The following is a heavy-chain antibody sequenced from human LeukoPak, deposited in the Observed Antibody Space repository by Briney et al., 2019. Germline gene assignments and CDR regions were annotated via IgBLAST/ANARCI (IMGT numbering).Heavy chain of an antibody. J-gene: IGHJ3*02. CDR3: ARGGSYLSAFDI. Sequence: PGGSLRLSCAASGFTLIRHEMNWVRQAPGKGLEWVSIIYSGGSTFYADSVKGRFTISRDNSKNTLYLQMNSLRAEDTAVYYCARGGSYLSAFDIWGQGTMVTVSS. CDR2: IYSGGST. CDR1: GFTLIRHE. V-gene: IGHV3-53*01. D-gene: IGHD1-26*01.